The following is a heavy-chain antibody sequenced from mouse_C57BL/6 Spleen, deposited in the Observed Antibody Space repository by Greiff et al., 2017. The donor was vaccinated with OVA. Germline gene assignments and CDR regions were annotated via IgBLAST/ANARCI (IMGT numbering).Heavy chain of an antibody. CDR3: ARFWDLHYYAMDY. CDR2: IYPGSGST. D-gene: IGHD4-1*01. Sequence: VQGVESGAELVKPGASVKMSCKASGYTFTSYWITWVKQRPGQGLEWIGDIYPGSGSTNYNEKFKSKATLTVDTSSSTAYMQLSSLTSEDSAVYYCARFWDLHYYAMDYWGQGTSVTVSS. CDR1: GYTFTSYW. V-gene: IGHV1-55*01. J-gene: IGHJ4*01.